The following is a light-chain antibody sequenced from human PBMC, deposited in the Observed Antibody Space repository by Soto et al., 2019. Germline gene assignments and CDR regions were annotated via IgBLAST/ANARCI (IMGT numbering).Light chain of an antibody. Sequence: QSVLTQPSSASGTPGQRVTISCSGGSSNIGGNTAHWYQQFPGTAPKLLIYNSNQRPSGVPDRFSGSKSRTSASLAISGLQSEDEAMYYCAAWDDSLSGPVFGEGTKLTVL. CDR2: NSN. CDR3: AAWDDSLSGPV. J-gene: IGLJ2*01. CDR1: SSNIGGNT. V-gene: IGLV1-44*01.